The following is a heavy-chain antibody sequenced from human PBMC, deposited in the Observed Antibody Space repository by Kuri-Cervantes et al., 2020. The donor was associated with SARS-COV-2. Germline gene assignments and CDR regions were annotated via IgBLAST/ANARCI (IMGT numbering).Heavy chain of an antibody. D-gene: IGHD1-26*01. V-gene: IGHV3-21*01. Sequence: LSLTCAASGFTLSSYSMNWVRQAPGKGLEWVSSISSSSSYIYYADSVKGRFTISRDNAKNSLYLQMNSLRAEDTAVYYCARVSGSYSILYFDYWGQGTLVTVSS. CDR3: ARVSGSYSILYFDY. J-gene: IGHJ4*02. CDR1: GFTLSSYS. CDR2: ISSSSSYI.